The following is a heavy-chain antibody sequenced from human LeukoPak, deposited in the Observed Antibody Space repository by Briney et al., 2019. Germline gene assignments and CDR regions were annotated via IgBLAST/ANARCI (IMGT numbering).Heavy chain of an antibody. CDR3: ARDLTMIVVANNGFDY. CDR2: IKPDGTTK. Sequence: GGSLRLSCAASGFPFSSYSMTWVRQAPGKGLEWVANIKPDGTTKFYVDSVKGRFTISRDNALNSLYLQMNSLRAEDTAVYYCARDLTMIVVANNGFDYWGQGTLVTVSS. J-gene: IGHJ4*02. D-gene: IGHD3-22*01. CDR1: GFPFSSYS. V-gene: IGHV3-7*01.